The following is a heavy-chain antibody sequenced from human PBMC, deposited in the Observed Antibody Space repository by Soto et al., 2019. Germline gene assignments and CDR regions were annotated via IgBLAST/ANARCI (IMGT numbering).Heavy chain of an antibody. V-gene: IGHV3-7*03. CDR2: IKQDGSEL. D-gene: IGHD3-22*01. CDR3: ARDDYYEGSGDY. Sequence: EVQLVESGGGLVQRGGSLRLSCAASGFTFSTYWMSWDRQAPGKGLEWVANIKQDGSELYYVDSVKGRFSISRDNAKNSVYLQMNSLRTEDTAVYYCARDDYYEGSGDYWGQGTLVTVSS. CDR1: GFTFSTYW. J-gene: IGHJ4*02.